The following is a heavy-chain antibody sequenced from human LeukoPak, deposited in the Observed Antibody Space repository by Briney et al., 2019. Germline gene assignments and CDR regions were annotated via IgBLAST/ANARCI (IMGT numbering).Heavy chain of an antibody. J-gene: IGHJ4*02. Sequence: GGALRLSYVASVFSFLHYAISWVLQPPGKGVEGVATISCIGSNTYYEDSVKGWFSISRDHSKHTLYLEMNSLRAEETAVYYCGKEARIAVADIDYWGQGTLVTVSS. CDR1: VFSFLHYA. CDR2: ISCIGSNT. D-gene: IGHD6-19*01. V-gene: IGHV3-23*01. CDR3: GKEARIAVADIDY.